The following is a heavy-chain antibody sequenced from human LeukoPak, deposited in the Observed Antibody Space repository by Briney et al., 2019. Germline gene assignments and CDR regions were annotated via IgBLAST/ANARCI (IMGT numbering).Heavy chain of an antibody. CDR1: GGSISSYY. CDR2: IYTSGST. V-gene: IGHV4-4*07. J-gene: IGHJ5*02. CDR3: AREVREWYYYGSGSPFYP. Sequence: SETLSLTCTVSGGSISSYYWSWIRQPAGKGLEWIGRIYTSGSTNYNPSLKSRVTMSVDTPKNQFSLKLSSVSAADTAVYYCAREVREWYYYGSGSPFYPWGQGTLVTVSS. D-gene: IGHD3-10*01.